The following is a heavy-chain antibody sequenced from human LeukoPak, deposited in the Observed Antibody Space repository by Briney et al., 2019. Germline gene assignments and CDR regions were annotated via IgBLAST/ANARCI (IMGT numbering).Heavy chain of an antibody. J-gene: IGHJ4*02. D-gene: IGHD3-9*01. CDR1: GGSISSTNW. CDR2: IHHSGST. Sequence: PSEALSLTCAVSGGSISSTNWWSLVRPPPGKGLEWIGEIHHSGSTNYNPSLKSRVLISVDKSMNQFCLYLSSLSASDTALYYGAGRGTYYDLLPAPLVGNYWGQGTLVTVSS. V-gene: IGHV4-4*02. CDR3: AGRGTYYDLLPAPLVGNY.